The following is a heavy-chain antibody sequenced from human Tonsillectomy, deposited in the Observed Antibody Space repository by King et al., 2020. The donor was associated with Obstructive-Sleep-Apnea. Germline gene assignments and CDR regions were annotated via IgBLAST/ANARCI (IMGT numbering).Heavy chain of an antibody. Sequence: VQLVESGGGLVQPGGSLRLSCAASGFTFSSYAMSWVRQAPGKGLEWVSAISGSGGSTYYADSVKGRFTISRDNSKNTLYLQMNSLRAEDTAVYYCAKGALTYYVILIGRENAFDIWAKGQWSPSLQ. D-gene: IGHD3-9*01. V-gene: IGHV3-23*04. CDR3: AKGALTYYVILIGRENAFDI. CDR2: ISGSGGST. J-gene: IGHJ3*02. CDR1: GFTFSSYA.